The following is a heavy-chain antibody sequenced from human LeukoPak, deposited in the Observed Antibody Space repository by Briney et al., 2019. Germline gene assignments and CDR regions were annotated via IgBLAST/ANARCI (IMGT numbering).Heavy chain of an antibody. CDR1: GGSISSYSYY. CDR3: ARQGFWGYCSGGSCYFSDGRDWFDP. J-gene: IGHJ5*02. CDR2: IYYSGST. Sequence: ETLSLTCTVSGGSISSYSYYWGWIRQPPGKGLEWIGSIYYSGSTYYNPSLKSRVTISVDTSKNQFSLKLSSVTAADTAVYYCARQGFWGYCSGGSCYFSDGRDWFDPWGQGTLVTVSS. D-gene: IGHD2-15*01. V-gene: IGHV4-39*01.